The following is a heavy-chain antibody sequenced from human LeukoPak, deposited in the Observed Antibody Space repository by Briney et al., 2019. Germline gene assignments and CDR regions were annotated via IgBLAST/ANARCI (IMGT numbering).Heavy chain of an antibody. J-gene: IGHJ6*02. CDR3: ARLYSSGWPLECMDV. CDR1: GYTFIRFG. Sequence: GASVKVSCKASGYTFIRFGISWVRQAPGQGLEYMGYISAYNGNTNYAQNLRGRVTMTTDTSTTTVYMELRSLRSDDTAVYYCARLYSSGWPLECMDVWGQGTTVTVSS. V-gene: IGHV1-18*01. D-gene: IGHD6-19*01. CDR2: ISAYNGNT.